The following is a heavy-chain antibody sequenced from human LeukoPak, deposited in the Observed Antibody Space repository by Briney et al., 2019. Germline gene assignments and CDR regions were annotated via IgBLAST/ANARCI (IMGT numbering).Heavy chain of an antibody. CDR3: AKGGPLSSSYNWFDP. D-gene: IGHD6-6*01. Sequence: PGGSLRLSCAASGFTFSSYAMSWVRQAPGKGLEWVSAISGSGGSTYYADSVKGRFTISRDNSRNTLYLQMNSLRAEDTAVYYCAKGGPLSSSYNWFDPWGQGTLVTVSS. CDR1: GFTFSSYA. J-gene: IGHJ5*02. V-gene: IGHV3-23*01. CDR2: ISGSGGST.